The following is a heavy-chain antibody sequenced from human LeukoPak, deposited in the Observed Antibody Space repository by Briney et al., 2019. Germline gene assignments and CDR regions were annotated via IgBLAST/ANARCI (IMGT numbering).Heavy chain of an antibody. CDR2: ISSSSTYI. CDR1: GFTFSDYY. J-gene: IGHJ3*02. D-gene: IGHD1-26*01. V-gene: IGHV3-21*01. Sequence: GGSLRLSCAASGFTFSDYYMSWVRQAPGKGLEWVSSISSSSTYIYYADSVKGRFTISRDNAKNSLYLQMNSLRAEDTAVYYCARAGAADAFDIWGQGTMVTVSS. CDR3: ARAGAADAFDI.